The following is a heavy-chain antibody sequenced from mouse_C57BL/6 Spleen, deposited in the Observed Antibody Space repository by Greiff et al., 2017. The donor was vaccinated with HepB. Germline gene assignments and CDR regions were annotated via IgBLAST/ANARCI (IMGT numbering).Heavy chain of an antibody. CDR2: INPSTGGT. D-gene: IGHD4-1*01. J-gene: IGHJ3*01. Sequence: EVKLQESGPELVKPGASVKISCKASGYSFTGYYMNWVKQSPEKSLEWIGEINPSTGGTTYNQKFKAKATLTVDKSSSTAYMQLKSLTSEDSAVYYCARGSSNWSWFAYWGQGTLVTVSA. CDR1: GYSFTGYY. V-gene: IGHV1-42*01. CDR3: ARGSSNWSWFAY.